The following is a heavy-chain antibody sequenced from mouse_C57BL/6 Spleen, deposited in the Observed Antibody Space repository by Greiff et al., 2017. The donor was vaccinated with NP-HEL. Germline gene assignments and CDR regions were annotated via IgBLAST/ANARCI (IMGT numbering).Heavy chain of an antibody. Sequence: VQLQQSGPVLVKPGASVKMSCKASGYTFTDYYMNWVKQSHGKSLEWIGVINPYNGGTSYNQNFKGKSTLTVDKSSSTAYMELNSLTSEDSAVYYCARTVVATNYWYFDVWGTGTTVTVSS. D-gene: IGHD1-1*01. CDR3: ARTVVATNYWYFDV. CDR2: INPYNGGT. CDR1: GYTFTDYY. V-gene: IGHV1-19*01. J-gene: IGHJ1*03.